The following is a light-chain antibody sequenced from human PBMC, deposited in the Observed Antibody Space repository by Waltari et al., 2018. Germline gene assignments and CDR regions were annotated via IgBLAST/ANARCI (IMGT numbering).Light chain of an antibody. CDR1: TNDGGNYNL. CDR2: EAI. Sequence: QSALTQPASVSGSPGQSITITCTGTTNDGGNYNLVSWFQQHPGRAPQLLIFEAIKRPSGVSDRFSASKSGNTASLTISRLQAEDEADYYCCSYAGTYTYVFGTGTKVTVL. J-gene: IGLJ1*01. V-gene: IGLV2-23*01. CDR3: CSYAGTYTYV.